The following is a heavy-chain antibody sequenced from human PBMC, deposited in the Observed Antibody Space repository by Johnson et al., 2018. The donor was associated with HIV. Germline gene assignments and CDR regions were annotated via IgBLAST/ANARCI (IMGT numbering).Heavy chain of an antibody. Sequence: VQLMESGGGVVQPGRSLRLSCAASGFTFSSYAMHWVRQAPGKGLEWVAHISYDGSNKYYADSVKGRFTISRDNSKNTLYLQMNSLRAEDTAIYYCAKDMAYSSGWSDAFDIWGQGTIVSVSS. J-gene: IGHJ3*02. D-gene: IGHD6-19*01. V-gene: IGHV3-30-3*02. CDR2: ISYDGSNK. CDR3: AKDMAYSSGWSDAFDI. CDR1: GFTFSSYA.